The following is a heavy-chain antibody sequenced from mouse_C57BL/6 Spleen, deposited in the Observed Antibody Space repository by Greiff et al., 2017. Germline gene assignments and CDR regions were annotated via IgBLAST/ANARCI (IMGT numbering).Heavy chain of an antibody. J-gene: IGHJ2*01. Sequence: EVKVVESGGDLVKPGGSLKLSCAASGFTFSSYGMSWVRQTPDKRLEWVATISSGGSYTYYPDSVKGRFTISRDNAKNTLYLQMSSLQSEDTAMYYCARRTGDDYFDYWGQGTTLTVSS. V-gene: IGHV5-6*02. CDR1: GFTFSSYG. CDR2: ISSGGSYT. CDR3: ARRTGDDYFDY.